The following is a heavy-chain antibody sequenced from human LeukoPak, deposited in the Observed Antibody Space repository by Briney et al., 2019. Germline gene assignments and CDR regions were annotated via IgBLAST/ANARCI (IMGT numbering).Heavy chain of an antibody. V-gene: IGHV4-34*01. J-gene: IGHJ4*02. CDR1: GGSFSGYY. Sequence: SETLSLTCAVYGGSFSGYYWSWIRQPPGKGLEWIGEINHSGSTNYNPSLKSRVTISVDTSKNQFSLKLSSVTAADTAVYYCARRGSMGRVPAATRRVEYWGQGTLVTVSS. CDR3: ARRGSMGRVPAATRRVEY. CDR2: INHSGST. D-gene: IGHD2-2*01.